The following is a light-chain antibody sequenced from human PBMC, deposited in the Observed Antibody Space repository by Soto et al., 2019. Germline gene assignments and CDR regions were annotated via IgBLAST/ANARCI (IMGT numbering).Light chain of an antibody. CDR1: SSYVGRYNY. J-gene: IGLJ1*01. Sequence: QSALTQPASVSGSPGQSITISCTGTSSYVGRYNYVSWYQQYPGRAPKLIIYEVTNRPSGVSDRFSGSKSGNVASLTISGLQAADEADYYCGSYTSTYVRIFGTGTKVTVL. V-gene: IGLV2-14*01. CDR3: GSYTSTYVRI. CDR2: EVT.